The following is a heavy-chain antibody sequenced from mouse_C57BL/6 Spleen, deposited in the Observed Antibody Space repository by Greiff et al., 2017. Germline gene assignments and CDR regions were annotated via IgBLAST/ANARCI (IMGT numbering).Heavy chain of an antibody. CDR1: GYTFTSYW. Sequence: VQLQQSGAELVKPGASVKLSCKASGYTFTSYWMQWVKQRPGQGLEWIGEIDPSDSYTNYNQKFKGKATLTVDTSSSTAYMQLSSLTSEDSAVYYCARTRGSTYAMDYWGQGTSVTVSA. D-gene: IGHD1-1*01. CDR2: IDPSDSYT. V-gene: IGHV1-50*01. J-gene: IGHJ4*01. CDR3: ARTRGSTYAMDY.